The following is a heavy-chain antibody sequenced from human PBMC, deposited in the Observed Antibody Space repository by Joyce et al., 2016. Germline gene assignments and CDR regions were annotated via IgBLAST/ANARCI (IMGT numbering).Heavy chain of an antibody. Sequence: QVQLVQSGPEVKKPGASVKVSCKASGYTFNKFDIRWVRQAPGQGLEWMGWISASNGKTYYPQKFQDRVTMATDTSTNTAYMELRSLRSDDTAVYYCARDVPPFDYWGQGTLVTVSS. CDR3: ARDVPPFDY. J-gene: IGHJ4*02. CDR1: GYTFNKFD. D-gene: IGHD3-10*02. V-gene: IGHV1-18*04. CDR2: ISASNGKT.